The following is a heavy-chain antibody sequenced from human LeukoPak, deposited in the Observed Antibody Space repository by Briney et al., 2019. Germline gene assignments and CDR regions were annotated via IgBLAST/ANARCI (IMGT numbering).Heavy chain of an antibody. CDR2: ISYDGSNK. CDR3: ARGTKTGYSSTAARGFDP. J-gene: IGHJ5*02. CDR1: GFTFSSYA. V-gene: IGHV3-30-3*01. Sequence: PGGSLRLSCAASGFTFSSYAMHWVRQAPGKGLEWVAVISYDGSNKYYADSVKGRFTISRDNSKNTLYLQMNSLRAEDTAVYYCARGTKTGYSSTAARGFDPWDQGTLVTVSS. D-gene: IGHD6-13*01.